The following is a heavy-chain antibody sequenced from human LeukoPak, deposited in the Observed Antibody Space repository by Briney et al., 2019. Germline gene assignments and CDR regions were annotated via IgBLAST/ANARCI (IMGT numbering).Heavy chain of an antibody. V-gene: IGHV4-59*01. Sequence: PSETLSLTCTVSGGSISSYYWSWIRQPPGKGLEWIGYIYYSGSTNYNPSLKSRVTISVDTSKNQFSLKLSSVTAADTAVYYCARWPGGYFDAVGFDYWGQGTLVTVSS. J-gene: IGHJ4*02. CDR3: ARWPGGYFDAVGFDY. D-gene: IGHD3-9*01. CDR1: GGSISSYY. CDR2: IYYSGST.